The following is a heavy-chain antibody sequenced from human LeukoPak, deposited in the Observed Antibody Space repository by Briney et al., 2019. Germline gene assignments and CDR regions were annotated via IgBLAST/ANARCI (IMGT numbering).Heavy chain of an antibody. CDR1: GYSFTNYW. J-gene: IGHJ6*03. Sequence: RGESLKISCKGSGYSFTNYWIGWVRQMPGKGLEWMGIIYPGDSDTRYSPSFQGQVTISADKSISTAYLQWSSLRASDTAMYYCARLLGSYHYYMDVWGKGTTVTVSS. V-gene: IGHV5-51*01. CDR3: ARLLGSYHYYMDV. CDR2: IYPGDSDT. D-gene: IGHD3-16*01.